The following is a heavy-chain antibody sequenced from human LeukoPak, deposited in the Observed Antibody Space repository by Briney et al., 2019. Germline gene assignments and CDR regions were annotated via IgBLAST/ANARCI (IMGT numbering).Heavy chain of an antibody. V-gene: IGHV3-30*18. J-gene: IGHJ4*02. CDR2: ISYDGSNK. Sequence: GGSLRLSCAASGFTSSSYGMHWVRQAPGKGLEWVAVISYDGSNKYYADSVKGRFTISRDNSKNTLYLQMNSLRAEDTAVYYCAKDASYGWDYWGQGTLVTVSS. D-gene: IGHD4-17*01. CDR1: GFTSSSYG. CDR3: AKDASYGWDY.